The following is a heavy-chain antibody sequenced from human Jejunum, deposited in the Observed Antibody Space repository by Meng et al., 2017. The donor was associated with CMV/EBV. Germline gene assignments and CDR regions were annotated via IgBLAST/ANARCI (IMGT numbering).Heavy chain of an antibody. D-gene: IGHD3-3*01. J-gene: IGHJ4*02. CDR2: ISSMSATM. CDR1: FRFSIYS. Sequence: FRFSIYSMKWVSQVPGKGLEWVSYISSMSATMYYTDSVRGRFTISRDDAKNSLYLHMNNLRAEDTAIYYCARDVTILGRVQTFDSWGQGTLVTVSS. V-gene: IGHV3-48*04. CDR3: ARDVTILGRVQTFDS.